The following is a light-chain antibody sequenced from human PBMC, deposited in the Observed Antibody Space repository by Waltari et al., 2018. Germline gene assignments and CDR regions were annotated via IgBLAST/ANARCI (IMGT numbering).Light chain of an antibody. CDR2: EVS. J-gene: IGLJ2*01. Sequence: QSALTQPASVSGSPGQSITISCTGTSSDVGSYKLVSWYQQHPGKAPKLMISEVSKRPSGVSNRFSGSKSGNTASLTVSGLQAEDEADYYCSSYAGSSNVVFGGGTKLTVL. V-gene: IGLV2-23*02. CDR1: SSDVGSYKL. CDR3: SSYAGSSNVV.